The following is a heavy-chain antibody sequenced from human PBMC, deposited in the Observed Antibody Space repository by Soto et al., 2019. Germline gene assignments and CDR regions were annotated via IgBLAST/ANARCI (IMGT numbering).Heavy chain of an antibody. D-gene: IGHD3-3*01. CDR2: IIPIFGTA. V-gene: IGHV1-69*13. CDR1: GGTFSSYA. Sequence: ASVKVSCKASGGTFSSYAISWVRQAPGQGLEWMGGIIPIFGTANYAQKFPGRVTITADESTSTAYMELSSLRSEDTAVYYCARRSSIFGVVALDYYYYYGMDVWGQGTTVTVSS. CDR3: ARRSSIFGVVALDYYYYYGMDV. J-gene: IGHJ6*02.